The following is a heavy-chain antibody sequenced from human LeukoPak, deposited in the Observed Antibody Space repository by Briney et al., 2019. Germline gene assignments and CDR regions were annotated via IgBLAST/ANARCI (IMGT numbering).Heavy chain of an antibody. J-gene: IGHJ6*04. V-gene: IGHV4-34*01. Sequence: SETLSLTCAVYGGSFSGYYWSWIRQPPGKGLEWIGEINHSGSANYNPSLKSRVTISVDTSKNQFSLKLSSATAADTAVYYCARGLGITMVRGVTPDYYCGMDVWGKGTTVTVSS. CDR1: GGSFSGYY. CDR2: INHSGSA. CDR3: ARGLGITMVRGVTPDYYCGMDV. D-gene: IGHD3-10*01.